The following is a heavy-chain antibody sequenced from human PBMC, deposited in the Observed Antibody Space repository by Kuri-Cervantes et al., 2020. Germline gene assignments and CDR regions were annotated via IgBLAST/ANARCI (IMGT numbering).Heavy chain of an antibody. D-gene: IGHD1-1*01. V-gene: IGHV3-48*02. CDR2: ISSSSSTI. Sequence: GESLKISCAASGFTFSSYSMNWVRQAPGKGLEWVSYISSSSSTIYYADSVKGRFTISRDNSKNTLYLQMNSLRDEDTAVYYCARMMLQGFDYWGQGTLVTVSS. J-gene: IGHJ4*02. CDR1: GFTFSSYS. CDR3: ARMMLQGFDY.